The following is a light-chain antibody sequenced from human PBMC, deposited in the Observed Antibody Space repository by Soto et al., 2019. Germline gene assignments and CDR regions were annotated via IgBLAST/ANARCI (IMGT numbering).Light chain of an antibody. CDR1: QSVSTY. Sequence: IVLTQSPATLSLSPGERATLSCRAGQSVSTYLAWYQHKPGQAPRLLIYDASNRATGIPARFSGSGSGTDFTLTITSLEPEDFAVYYCQQRSNWPSTFGGGTKVEI. V-gene: IGKV3-11*01. CDR3: QQRSNWPST. CDR2: DAS. J-gene: IGKJ4*01.